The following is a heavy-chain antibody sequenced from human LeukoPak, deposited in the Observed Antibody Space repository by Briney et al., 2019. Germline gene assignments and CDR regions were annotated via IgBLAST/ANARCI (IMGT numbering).Heavy chain of an antibody. V-gene: IGHV4-59*01. D-gene: IGHD3-22*01. Sequence: SETLSLTCTVSGGSISSYYWSWIRQPPGKGLEWIGYIYYSGSTNYNPSLKSRVTISVDTSKNQFSLKLSSVTAADTAVYYCARYKGYYDSSGYSPYYYGMDVWGQGTTVTVSS. CDR1: GGSISSYY. CDR3: ARYKGYYDSSGYSPYYYGMDV. CDR2: IYYSGST. J-gene: IGHJ6*02.